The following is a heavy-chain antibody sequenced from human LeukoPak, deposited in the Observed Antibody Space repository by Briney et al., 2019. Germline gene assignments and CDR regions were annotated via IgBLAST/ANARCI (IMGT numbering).Heavy chain of an antibody. CDR1: GYTFTSYD. J-gene: IGHJ3*02. CDR3: ARALGRFGELYDAFDI. Sequence: GASVKVSCKASGYTFTSYDINWVRQATGQGLEWMGWMNPNSGNTGYAQNLQGRVTLTTDTSTTTAYMELRSLRSDDTAIYYCARALGRFGELYDAFDIWGQGTMVTVSS. V-gene: IGHV1-8*02. D-gene: IGHD3-10*01. CDR2: MNPNSGNT.